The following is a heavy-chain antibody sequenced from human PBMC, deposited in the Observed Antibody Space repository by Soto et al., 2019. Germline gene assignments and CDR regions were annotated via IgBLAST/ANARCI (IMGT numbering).Heavy chain of an antibody. Sequence: GGSLRLSCAASGFTFSSYAMSWVRQAPGKGLEWVSAISGSGGSTYYADSVKGRFTISRDNSKNTLYLQMNSLRAEDTAVYYCAKEFFRYCSGGSCYQPYGLDAFDIWGQGTMVTVSS. V-gene: IGHV3-23*01. CDR1: GFTFSSYA. CDR3: AKEFFRYCSGGSCYQPYGLDAFDI. J-gene: IGHJ3*02. CDR2: ISGSGGST. D-gene: IGHD2-15*01.